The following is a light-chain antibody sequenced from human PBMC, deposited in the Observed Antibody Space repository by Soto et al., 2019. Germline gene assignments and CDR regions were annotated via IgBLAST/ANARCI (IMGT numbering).Light chain of an antibody. CDR3: QQYDTWPPCTSGQGTK. Sequence: IVMTQSPASLSVSPGERVTLSCRASQSISGNLAWYQYIVGQAPRLLIYSASSRATGIPARFSGSGSGTEFTLTISSLQSEEYAVYYCQQYDTWPPCTSGQGTKVGQGPKVEIK. J-gene: IGKJ1*01. V-gene: IGKV3-15*01. CDR2: SAS. CDR1: QSISGN.